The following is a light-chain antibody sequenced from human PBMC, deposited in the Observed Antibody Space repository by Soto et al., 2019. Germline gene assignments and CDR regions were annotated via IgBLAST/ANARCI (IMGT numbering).Light chain of an antibody. CDR1: QSVSSS. J-gene: IGKJ4*01. Sequence: EIVMTQSPATLSVSPGERATLSCRASQSVSSSLAWYQQKPGQAPRLLIYGASTRATGIPARFSGSGSGTEFTLTISSLQSEDFAVYYCQQYYSSPLTFGGGTKVEIK. CDR2: GAS. CDR3: QQYYSSPLT. V-gene: IGKV3-15*01.